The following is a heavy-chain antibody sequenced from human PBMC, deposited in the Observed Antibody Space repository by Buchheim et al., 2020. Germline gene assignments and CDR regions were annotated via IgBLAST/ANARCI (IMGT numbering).Heavy chain of an antibody. CDR3: AHTAAEVELRVPFDS. D-gene: IGHD1-26*01. Sequence: QITLKESGPPLVKPTQTLTLTCSVSGFSVSTFGVGVGWIRQPPGKALEWLALIYWDDDKRYNPSLKSRLTITKDTSKNQLVLTMANMGPLDTATYCCAHTAAEVELRVPFDSWGQGTL. J-gene: IGHJ4*02. CDR2: IYWDDDK. CDR1: GFSVSTFGVG. V-gene: IGHV2-5*02.